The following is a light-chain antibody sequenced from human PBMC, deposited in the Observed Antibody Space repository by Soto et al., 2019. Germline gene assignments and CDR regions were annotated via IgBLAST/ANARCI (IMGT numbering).Light chain of an antibody. V-gene: IGKV1-5*03. Sequence: DIQMTQSPSTLSASVGDRVTITCRASQSISNWLAWYQQKPGKAPTLLIYQASNLESGVPSRFSGSGSGTEFTLTISSLQPDDFATYYCQHYYDFPWTFGQGTTVEI. CDR1: QSISNW. CDR2: QAS. CDR3: QHYYDFPWT. J-gene: IGKJ1*01.